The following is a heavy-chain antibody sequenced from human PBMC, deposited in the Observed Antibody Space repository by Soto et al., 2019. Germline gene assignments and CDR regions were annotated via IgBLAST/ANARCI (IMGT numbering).Heavy chain of an antibody. CDR1: GFSLSSAW. CDR2: IKSKNDGGTA. Sequence: MQLVESGGGLVKPGGSLRLSCAASGFSLSSAWMDWVRQAPGKGLEWVGRIKSKNDGGTADFAAPVKGRFTISRDDSGNTLFLQLNRLETEDTAIYYCTTGMRHSNGWYGAWNVWGQGAMITVSS. D-gene: IGHD6-19*01. CDR3: TTGMRHSNGWYGAWNV. J-gene: IGHJ3*01. V-gene: IGHV3-15*01.